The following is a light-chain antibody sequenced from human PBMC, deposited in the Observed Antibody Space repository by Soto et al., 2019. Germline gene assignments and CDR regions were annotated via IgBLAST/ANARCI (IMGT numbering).Light chain of an antibody. CDR2: GTF. V-gene: IGKV3-15*01. J-gene: IGKJ1*01. CDR3: HQYNYWPPET. Sequence: EIVLTQSPGTLSLSPGERATLSCRASHSVSRTYLAWYQQKPGQAPRLLIYGTFTRATGIPARFSGSGSGTEFILTISSLQSEDSAVYYCHQYNYWPPETFGQGTKVDIK. CDR1: HSVSRTY.